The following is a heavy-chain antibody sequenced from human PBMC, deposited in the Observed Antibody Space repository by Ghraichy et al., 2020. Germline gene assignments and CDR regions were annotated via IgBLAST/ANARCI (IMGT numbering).Heavy chain of an antibody. CDR3: ARGRGGRPYNWNYHHNSLIYDSSGYYLDY. J-gene: IGHJ4*02. V-gene: IGHV4-34*01. D-gene: IGHD3-22*01. Sequence: SQTLSLTCAVYGGSFSGYYWSWIRQPPGKGLEWIGEINHSGSTNYNPSLKSRVTISVDTSKNQFSLKLSSVTAADTAVYYCARGRGGRPYNWNYHHNSLIYDSSGYYLDYWGQGTLVTVSS. CDR2: INHSGST. CDR1: GGSFSGYY.